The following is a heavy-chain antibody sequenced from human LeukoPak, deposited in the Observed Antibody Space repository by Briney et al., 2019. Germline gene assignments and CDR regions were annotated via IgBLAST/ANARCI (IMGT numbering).Heavy chain of an antibody. Sequence: PGGSLRLSCAASGFTVSSNYMSWVRQAPGKGLEWVSVIYSGGSTYYADSVKGRFTVSRDNSKNTLCLQMNSLRAEDTAVYYCAKYTPSSSWYWGQGTLVTVSS. J-gene: IGHJ4*02. CDR3: AKYTPSSSWY. V-gene: IGHV3-53*01. CDR2: IYSGGST. CDR1: GFTVSSNY. D-gene: IGHD6-13*01.